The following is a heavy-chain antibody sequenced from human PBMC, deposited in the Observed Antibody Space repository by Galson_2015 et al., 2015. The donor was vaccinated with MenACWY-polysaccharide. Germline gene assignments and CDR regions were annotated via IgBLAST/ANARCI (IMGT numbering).Heavy chain of an antibody. D-gene: IGHD2-15*01. CDR2: IQYDGSNK. V-gene: IGHV3-33*01. CDR1: GSRFSNSG. Sequence: SLRLSCAASGSRFSNSGMHWVRQAPGKGLEWVAVIQYDGSNKVYADSVKGRFTISRDDSKNTVFLEMNILGVEDTAVYYCAREGSRIVVHAFDIWGKGTM. J-gene: IGHJ3*02. CDR3: AREGSRIVVHAFDI.